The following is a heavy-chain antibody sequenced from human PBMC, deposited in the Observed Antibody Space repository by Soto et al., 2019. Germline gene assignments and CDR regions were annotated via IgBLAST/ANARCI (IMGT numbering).Heavy chain of an antibody. CDR1: GGSISSGGYY. CDR3: ARGYCSSTICYIWDNWFDP. CDR2: IYYSGST. J-gene: IGHJ5*02. V-gene: IGHV4-31*03. D-gene: IGHD2-2*02. Sequence: SETLSLACTVSGGSISSGGYYWSWIRQHPGKGLEWIGYIYYSGSTYYNPSLKSRVTISVDTSKNQFSLKLSSVTAADTAVYYCARGYCSSTICYIWDNWFDPWGQGTLVTVSS.